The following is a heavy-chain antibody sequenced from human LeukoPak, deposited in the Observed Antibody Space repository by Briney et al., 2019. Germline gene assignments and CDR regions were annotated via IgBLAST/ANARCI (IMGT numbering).Heavy chain of an antibody. CDR1: GGSISGYY. Sequence: PSETLSLTCSVSGGSISGYYWSWIRQTPGKGLEWIGYVHYSGSTIYNPSLKSRVTISVDTSKNQFSLKLSSVTAADTAVYYCARRYDSSGCVPHFDHWGQGTLVTVSS. V-gene: IGHV4-59*08. J-gene: IGHJ4*02. D-gene: IGHD3-22*01. CDR2: VHYSGST. CDR3: ARRYDSSGCVPHFDH.